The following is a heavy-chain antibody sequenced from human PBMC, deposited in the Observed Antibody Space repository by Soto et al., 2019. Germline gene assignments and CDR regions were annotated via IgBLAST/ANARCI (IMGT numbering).Heavy chain of an antibody. CDR2: ISYNGSNK. D-gene: IGHD6-13*01. V-gene: IGHV3-30*18. CDR1: GFTFSSYG. CDR3: AKKAQDHSSSWYRGAFDI. Sequence: GGSLRLSCAASGFTFSSYGMHWVRQAPGKGLEWVAVISYNGSNKYYADSVKGRFTISRDNSKNTLYLQMNSLRAEDTAVYYCAKKAQDHSSSWYRGAFDIWGQGTMVTVSS. J-gene: IGHJ3*02.